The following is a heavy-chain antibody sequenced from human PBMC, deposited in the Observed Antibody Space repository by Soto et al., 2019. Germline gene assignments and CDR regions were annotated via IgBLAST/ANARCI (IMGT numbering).Heavy chain of an antibody. CDR2: IIPILGIA. CDR3: ARGTFPGGGPAEYFQH. J-gene: IGHJ1*01. Sequence: QVQLVQSGAEVKKPGSSVKVSCKASGGTFSSYTISWVRQAPGQGLEWMGRIIPILGIANYAQKFQGRVTITADKSTSTAYMELSSLRSEDTAVYYCARGTFPGGGPAEYFQHWGQGTLVTVSS. CDR1: GGTFSSYT. D-gene: IGHD1-1*01. V-gene: IGHV1-69*02.